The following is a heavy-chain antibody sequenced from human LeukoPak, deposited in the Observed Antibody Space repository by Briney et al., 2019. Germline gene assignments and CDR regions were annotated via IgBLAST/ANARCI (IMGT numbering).Heavy chain of an antibody. CDR1: GYSFTNYW. V-gene: IGHV5-51*01. D-gene: IGHD3-10*01. Sequence: GESLKISCKGSGYSFTNYWIGWVRQMPGKGLEWMGIIYAGDSDTRYSPSFQGQVTISADESISTAYLQWSSLKASDTAMYYCARQAGGTGSGSYYVYWGQGTLVTVSS. J-gene: IGHJ4*02. CDR2: IYAGDSDT. CDR3: ARQAGGTGSGSYYVY.